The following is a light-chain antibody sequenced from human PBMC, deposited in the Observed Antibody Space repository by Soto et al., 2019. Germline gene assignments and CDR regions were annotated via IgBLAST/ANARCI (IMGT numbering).Light chain of an antibody. CDR3: SSFAGGGNPVL. Sequence: QSALTQPPSASGSLGQSVTISCTGTSSDVGGYNYVSWHQQHPGKDPKVIIYEVTNRPPGVPDRFSGSKSGNTASLTVSGLQAEDEADYYCSSFAGGGNPVLLGGGTKLTVL. CDR1: SSDVGGYNY. CDR2: EVT. J-gene: IGLJ2*01. V-gene: IGLV2-8*01.